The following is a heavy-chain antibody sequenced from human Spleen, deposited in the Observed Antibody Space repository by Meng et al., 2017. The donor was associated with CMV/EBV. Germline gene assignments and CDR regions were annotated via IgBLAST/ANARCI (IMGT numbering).Heavy chain of an antibody. CDR3: ARDLLVSQPTAVIPNWFDP. Sequence: ASVKVSCKASGYTFSGYYMHWVRQAPGQGLEWMGCINLHSGTTKYTQKSQGRVTMTGDTSGSTAYMELRSLRSDDTAVYYCARDLLVSQPTAVIPNWFDPWGPGTLVTVSS. J-gene: IGHJ5*02. V-gene: IGHV1-2*02. D-gene: IGHD2-2*01. CDR2: INLHSGTT. CDR1: GYTFSGYY.